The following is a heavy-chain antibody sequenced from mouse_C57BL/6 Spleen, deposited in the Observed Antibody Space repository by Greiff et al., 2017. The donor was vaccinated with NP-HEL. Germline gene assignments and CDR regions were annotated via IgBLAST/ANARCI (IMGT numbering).Heavy chain of an antibody. CDR3: ANYDAMDY. V-gene: IGHV5-17*01. Sequence: EVKLMESGGGLVKPGGSLKLSCAASGFTFSDYGMHWVRQAPEKGLEWVAYISSGSSTIYYADTVKGRFTISRDNAKNTLFLQMTSLRSEDTAMYYCANYDAMDYWGQGTSVTVSS. J-gene: IGHJ4*01. CDR2: ISSGSSTI. CDR1: GFTFSDYG.